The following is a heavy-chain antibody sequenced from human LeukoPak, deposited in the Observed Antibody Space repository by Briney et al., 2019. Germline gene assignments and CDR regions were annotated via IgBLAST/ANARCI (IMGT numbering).Heavy chain of an antibody. V-gene: IGHV1-69*04. J-gene: IGHJ4*02. D-gene: IGHD3-22*01. CDR1: GGTFSSYA. CDR2: IIPILGIA. Sequence: ASVKDSCKASGGTFSSYAISWVRQAPGQGLEWMGRIIPILGIANYAQKFQGRVTITADKSTSTAYMELRSLRSDDTAVYYCAWSYDSSGYYYGDWGQGTLVTVSS. CDR3: AWSYDSSGYYYGD.